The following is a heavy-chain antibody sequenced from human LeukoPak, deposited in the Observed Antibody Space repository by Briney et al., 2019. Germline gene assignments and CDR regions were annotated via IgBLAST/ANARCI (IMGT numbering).Heavy chain of an antibody. CDR2: INAGNGNT. CDR3: ARVLGTRRGLTIFFYFDY. D-gene: IGHD3-16*01. J-gene: IGHJ4*02. V-gene: IGHV1-3*01. Sequence: GASVKVSCKASGYTFTSYAMHWVRRAPGQRLEWMGWINAGNGNTKYSQKFQGRVTITRDTSASTAYMELSSLRSEDTAVYYCARVLGTRRGLTIFFYFDYWGQGTLVTVSS. CDR1: GYTFTSYA.